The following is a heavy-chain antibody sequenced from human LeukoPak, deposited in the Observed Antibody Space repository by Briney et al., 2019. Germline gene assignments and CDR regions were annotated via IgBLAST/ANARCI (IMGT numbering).Heavy chain of an antibody. V-gene: IGHV3-74*01. J-gene: IGHJ4*02. Sequence: GGSLRLSCAASGFTFSSYWMHWVRQAPGKGLVWVSRINGDGSSTNYADSVKGRFTISRDNGKNTLYLQMSSLRAEDTAVYFCARGRGGSSSWYFDYWGQGSLVTVSS. D-gene: IGHD6-13*01. CDR3: ARGRGGSSSWYFDY. CDR1: GFTFSSYW. CDR2: INGDGSST.